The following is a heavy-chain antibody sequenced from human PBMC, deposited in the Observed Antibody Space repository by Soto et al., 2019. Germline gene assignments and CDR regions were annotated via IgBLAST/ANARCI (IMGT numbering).Heavy chain of an antibody. D-gene: IGHD3-10*01. CDR1: GGSISSYY. V-gene: IGHV4-59*01. J-gene: IGHJ4*02. CDR2: IYYSGTT. Sequence: PSETLSRTCTVSGGSISSYYWSWIRQPPGKGLEWIGYIYYSGTTNYNPSLKSRVTISIDTSKNRFSLKLSSVTAADTAVYYCARGHMVRGAPYAFGYWSQGTQVTVSS. CDR3: ARGHMVRGAPYAFGY.